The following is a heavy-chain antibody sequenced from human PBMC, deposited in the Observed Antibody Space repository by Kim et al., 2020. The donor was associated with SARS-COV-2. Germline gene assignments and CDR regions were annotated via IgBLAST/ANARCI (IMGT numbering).Heavy chain of an antibody. D-gene: IGHD2-21*01. V-gene: IGHV4-59*01. CDR3: ARACGGDCYEVDAFDI. Sequence: SLKSRVTISVDTSKNQFSLKLSSVTAADTAVYYCARACGGDCYEVDAFDIWGQGTMVTVSS. J-gene: IGHJ3*02.